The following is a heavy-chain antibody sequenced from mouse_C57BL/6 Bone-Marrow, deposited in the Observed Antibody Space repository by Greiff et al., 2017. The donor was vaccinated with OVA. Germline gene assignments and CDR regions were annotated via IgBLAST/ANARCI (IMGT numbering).Heavy chain of an antibody. CDR1: GYTFTSYG. J-gene: IGHJ4*01. CDR2: IYPRSGNT. V-gene: IGHV1-81*01. Sequence: VQLQESGAELARPGASVKLSCKASGYTFTSYGISWVKQRTGQGLEWIGVIYPRSGNTYYNEKFKGKATLTADKSSSTAYMELRSLTSEDSAVYFCARWYYGSTRAMDYWGQGTSVTVSS. CDR3: ARWYYGSTRAMDY. D-gene: IGHD1-1*01.